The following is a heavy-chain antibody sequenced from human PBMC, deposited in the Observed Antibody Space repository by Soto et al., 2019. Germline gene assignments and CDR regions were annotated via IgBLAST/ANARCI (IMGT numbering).Heavy chain of an antibody. CDR1: GFTFTSSA. J-gene: IGHJ6*01. D-gene: IGHD3-10*01. Sequence: SVKVSGKASGFTFTSSAVQWVRQARGQRLEWIGWIVVGSGNTNYAQKFQERVTITRDMSTSTAYMELSSLRSEDTAVYYCAAVRGSGSYPYYYYGMDVWGQGTTVTVSS. V-gene: IGHV1-58*01. CDR2: IVVGSGNT. CDR3: AAVRGSGSYPYYYYGMDV.